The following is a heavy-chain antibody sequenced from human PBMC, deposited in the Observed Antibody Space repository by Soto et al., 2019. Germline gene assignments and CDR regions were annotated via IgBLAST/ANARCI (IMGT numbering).Heavy chain of an antibody. CDR3: VSSRSAIDGDALDV. CDR1: GGSISSYF. CDR2: IYDDGTT. D-gene: IGHD2-2*01. Sequence: SETLSLTCSVSGGSISSYFRNWLRQPPGKGLEWIGYIYDDGTTDYNPSLKSRVTILLDMSKNQFSLKLSSVTAADTAVYYCVSSRSAIDGDALDVWGQGTMVTVSS. V-gene: IGHV4-59*03. J-gene: IGHJ3*01.